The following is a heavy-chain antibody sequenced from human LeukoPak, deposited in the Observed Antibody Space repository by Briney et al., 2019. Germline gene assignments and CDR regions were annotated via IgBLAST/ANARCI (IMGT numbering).Heavy chain of an antibody. V-gene: IGHV3-23*01. CDR2: ISGSGGST. J-gene: IGHJ6*03. Sequence: GGTLRLSCAASGFTFSSYGMSWVRQAPGKGLEWVSAISGSGGSTYYADSVKGRFTISRDNSKNTLYLQMNSLRSEDTAVYYCARGPYQLLFYYYYYMDVWGKGTTVTISS. CDR1: GFTFSSYG. D-gene: IGHD2-2*01. CDR3: ARGPYQLLFYYYYYMDV.